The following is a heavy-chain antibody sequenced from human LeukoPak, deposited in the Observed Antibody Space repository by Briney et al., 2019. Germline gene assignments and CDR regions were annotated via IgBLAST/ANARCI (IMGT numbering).Heavy chain of an antibody. CDR2: ISGSGGST. V-gene: IGHV3-23*01. CDR1: GCIFSCYA. Sequence: GWSLTLSCAACGCIFSCYAMNGLRQPRGKGVDGVSPISGSGGSTYYAYSVKGRFTISRDNSKNTLYMQMNSLRAEDTAVYYCATKKYYYGSGSYYYFDYWGQGTLVTVSS. J-gene: IGHJ4*02. D-gene: IGHD3-10*01. CDR3: ATKKYYYGSGSYYYFDY.